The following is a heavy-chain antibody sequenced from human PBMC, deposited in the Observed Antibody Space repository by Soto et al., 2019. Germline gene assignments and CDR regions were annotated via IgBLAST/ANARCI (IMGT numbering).Heavy chain of an antibody. CDR1: GFTFSSYW. J-gene: IGHJ5*02. CDR2: IKQDGSEK. CDR3: ARDLLIRSPGNWFDP. D-gene: IGHD3-10*01. V-gene: IGHV3-7*01. Sequence: EVQLVESGGGLVQPGGSLRLSCAASGFTFSSYWMSWVRQAPGKGLEWVANIKQDGSEKYYVDSVKGRFTISRDNAKNSLYLQMNSLRAEDTAVYYCARDLLIRSPGNWFDPWGQGTLVTVSS.